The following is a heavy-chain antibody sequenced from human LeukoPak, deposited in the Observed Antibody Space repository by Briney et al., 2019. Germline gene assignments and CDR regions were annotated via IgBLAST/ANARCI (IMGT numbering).Heavy chain of an antibody. Sequence: ASVKVSCKASGFTFTNYNLHWVRQAPGQRLEWMGIINPSGGSTNYAQNFQGRVTMTRDTSISTAYMELSRLRSDDTAVYYCAREDTAMAALNYYYYYYMDVWGKGTTVTVSS. V-gene: IGHV1-46*01. CDR1: GFTFTNYN. CDR3: AREDTAMAALNYYYYYYMDV. D-gene: IGHD5-18*01. J-gene: IGHJ6*03. CDR2: INPSGGST.